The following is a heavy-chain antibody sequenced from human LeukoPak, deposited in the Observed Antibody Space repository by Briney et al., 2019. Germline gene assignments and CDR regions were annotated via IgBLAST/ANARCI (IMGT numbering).Heavy chain of an antibody. J-gene: IGHJ6*03. CDR1: GASITSYY. D-gene: IGHD3-3*01. V-gene: IGHV4-59*01. CDR2: IYNTETP. CDR3: ARGGDYDFWSGYSNYYYMDV. Sequence: SETLSLTCTVSGASITSYYWIWIRQPPGKGLERIGYIYNTETPSYNPSLKSRVTISEDTSKNQFSLKLSSVTAADTAVYYCARGGDYDFWSGYSNYYYMDVWGKGTTVTVSS.